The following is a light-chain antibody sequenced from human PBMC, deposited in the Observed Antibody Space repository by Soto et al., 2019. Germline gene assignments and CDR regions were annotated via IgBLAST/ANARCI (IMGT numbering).Light chain of an antibody. CDR3: SSYTSSNPLGV. J-gene: IGLJ2*01. V-gene: IGLV2-14*01. Sequence: QSALTQPASVSGSPGQSITISCTGTSSDVGGYNYVSWYQQYPGKAPKLMIYDVSNRPSGVSNRFSGSKSGNTASLTISGLQAEDEADYYCSSYTSSNPLGVFGGGTKLTVL. CDR2: DVS. CDR1: SSDVGGYNY.